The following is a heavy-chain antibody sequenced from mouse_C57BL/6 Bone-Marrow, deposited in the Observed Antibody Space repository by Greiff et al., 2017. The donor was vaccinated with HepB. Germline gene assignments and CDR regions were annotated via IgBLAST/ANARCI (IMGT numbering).Heavy chain of an antibody. Sequence: ESGAELVRPGTSVKMSCKASGYTFTNYWIGWAKQRPGHGLEWIGDIYPGGGYTNYNEKFKGKATLTADKSSSTAYMQFSSLTSEDSAIYYCASHYDYDGDVPFAYWGQGTLVTVSA. CDR1: GYTFTNYW. V-gene: IGHV1-63*01. CDR3: ASHYDYDGDVPFAY. CDR2: IYPGGGYT. J-gene: IGHJ3*01. D-gene: IGHD2-4*01.